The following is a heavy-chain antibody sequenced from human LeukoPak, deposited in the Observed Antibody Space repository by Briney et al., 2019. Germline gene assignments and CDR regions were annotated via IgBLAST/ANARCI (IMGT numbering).Heavy chain of an antibody. J-gene: IGHJ4*02. CDR2: INQDGSGK. CDR3: ARGHHYYDSSAYYY. V-gene: IGHV3-7*02. Sequence: PGGSLRLSCATSGFTFSTYWMSWVRQAPGKGLEWVANINQDGSGKNHVDSLKGRFTISRDNAKNSLYLQMNSLRAEDTAVYYCARGHHYYDSSAYYYWGQGTLVTVSS. CDR1: GFTFSTYW. D-gene: IGHD3-22*01.